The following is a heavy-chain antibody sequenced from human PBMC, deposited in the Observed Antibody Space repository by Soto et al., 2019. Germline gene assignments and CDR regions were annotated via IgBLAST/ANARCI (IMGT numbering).Heavy chain of an antibody. V-gene: IGHV3-48*01. D-gene: IGHD4-17*01. CDR1: GFTFSSDS. CDR2: ISSSSSTI. J-gene: IGHJ6*03. Sequence: PGGSLRLSCTASGFTFSSDSMSWVRRAPGKGLEGVSYISSSSSTIYYADSVKGRFTISRDNAKNSLYLQMNSLRAEDTAVYYCARDVSTTVTTITQYYYYYYMDVWGKGTTVTVSS. CDR3: ARDVSTTVTTITQYYYYYYMDV.